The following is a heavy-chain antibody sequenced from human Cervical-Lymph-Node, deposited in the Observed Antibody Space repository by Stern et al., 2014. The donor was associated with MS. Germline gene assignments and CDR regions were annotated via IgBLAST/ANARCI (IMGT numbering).Heavy chain of an antibody. D-gene: IGHD5-18*01. CDR3: ARDASWIQLWSYFDY. V-gene: IGHV3-33*01. CDR2: IWYDGTKK. Sequence: QVQLVQSGGGVVQPGRSLRLSCAASGFTFSDYGMHWVRQAPGKGLEWVAIIWYDGTKKYYAAPVKGRFTISRDNSNNTLYLQMNSLRAEDTAVYYCARDASWIQLWSYFDYWGQGTLVTVSS. CDR1: GFTFSDYG. J-gene: IGHJ4*02.